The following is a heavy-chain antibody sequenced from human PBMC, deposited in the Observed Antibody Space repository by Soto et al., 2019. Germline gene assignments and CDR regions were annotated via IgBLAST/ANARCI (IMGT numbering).Heavy chain of an antibody. J-gene: IGHJ6*02. CDR3: AREGSGPYYYGMDV. D-gene: IGHD6-25*01. CDR2: IYYSGST. V-gene: IGHV4-31*03. Sequence: SETLSLTCTVSGGSISSGGYYWSWIRQHPGKGLEWIGYIYYSGSTYYNPSLKSRVTISVDTSKNQFSLKLSSVTAADTAVYYCAREGSGPYYYGMDVWGQGTTVTVSS. CDR1: GGSISSGGYY.